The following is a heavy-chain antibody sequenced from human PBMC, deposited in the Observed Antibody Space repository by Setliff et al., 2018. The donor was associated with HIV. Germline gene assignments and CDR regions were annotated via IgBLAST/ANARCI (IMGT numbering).Heavy chain of an antibody. V-gene: IGHV4-31*03. CDR2: IYYSGNT. J-gene: IGHJ2*01. D-gene: IGHD2-2*01. CDR3: ATKPRPLIVVPAATYWYFYL. CDR1: GGYISSGGYY. Sequence: SETLPLTCTVSGGYISSGGYYWSWIRQHTGKGLEWISYIYYSGNTYYNPSLKSRVNISVDTSKNQFSLKVGSVTAADTAIYYCATKPRPLIVVPAATYWYFYLWGRGTLVTVSS.